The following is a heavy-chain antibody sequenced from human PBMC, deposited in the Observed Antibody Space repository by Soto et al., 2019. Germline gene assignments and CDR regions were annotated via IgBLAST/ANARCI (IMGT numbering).Heavy chain of an antibody. CDR3: AKLSCTSSTCYFPGWFDP. V-gene: IGHV4-31*03. D-gene: IGHD2-2*01. CDR2: VYYSGSS. J-gene: IGHJ5*02. CDR1: GDSIGCGASF. Sequence: SETLSLTCTVSGDSIGCGASFWIWIRQPPGKVLEWIANVYYSGSSYYNPSLKSRLTISVDTTKNQFSLQLKSMTAADTAVYYCAKLSCTSSTCYFPGWFDPWGQGTLVTVSS.